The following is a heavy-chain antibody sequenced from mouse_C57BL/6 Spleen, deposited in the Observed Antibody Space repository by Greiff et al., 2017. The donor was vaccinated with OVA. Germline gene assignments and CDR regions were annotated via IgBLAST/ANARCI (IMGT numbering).Heavy chain of an antibody. D-gene: IGHD2-2*01. CDR1: GYTFTDYE. CDR3: TRYRVTTRYFDV. V-gene: IGHV1-15*01. CDR2: IDPETGGT. J-gene: IGHJ1*03. Sequence: QVQLQQSGAELVRPGASVTLSCKASGYTFTDYEMHWVKQTPVHGLEWIGAIDPETGGTAYNQKFKGKAILTADKSSSTAYMELRSLTSEDSAVYYCTRYRVTTRYFDVWGTGTTVTVSA.